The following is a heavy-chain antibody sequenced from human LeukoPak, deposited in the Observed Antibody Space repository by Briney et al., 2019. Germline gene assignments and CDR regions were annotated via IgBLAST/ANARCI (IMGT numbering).Heavy chain of an antibody. J-gene: IGHJ5*02. Sequence: GASVKVSCKASGYTSTSYGISWVRQAPGQGLEWMGWISAYNGNTNYAQKLQGRVTMTTDTSTSTAYMELRSLRSDDTAVYYCARDSDPLRFLEWLSYNWFDPWGQGTLVTVSS. D-gene: IGHD3-3*01. CDR1: GYTSTSYG. CDR2: ISAYNGNT. CDR3: ARDSDPLRFLEWLSYNWFDP. V-gene: IGHV1-18*01.